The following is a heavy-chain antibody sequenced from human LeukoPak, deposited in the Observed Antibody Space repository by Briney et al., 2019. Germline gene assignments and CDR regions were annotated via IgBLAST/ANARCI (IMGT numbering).Heavy chain of an antibody. D-gene: IGHD6-19*01. V-gene: IGHV4-61*02. J-gene: IGHJ1*01. CDR2: IFRPGST. CDR3: ARGDSSGWSRYFQR. CDR1: GGSISSGSYY. Sequence: SETLSLTCTVSGGSISSGSYYWTWIRQPAGKGLEWIGRIFRPGSTNYNPSLKSRVTISEDTSQNQFSLHLSSVTAADTAVYYCARGDSSGWSRYFQRWGQGTLVTVSS.